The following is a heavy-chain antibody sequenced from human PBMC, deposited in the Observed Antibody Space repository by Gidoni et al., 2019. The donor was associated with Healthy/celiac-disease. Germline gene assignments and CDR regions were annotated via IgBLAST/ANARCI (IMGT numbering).Heavy chain of an antibody. CDR1: GFTFSSYA. Sequence: EVQLLESGGGLVQPGGSLRLSCAASGFTFSSYAMSWVRQAPGKGLEWVSAMSGSGGSTYYADSGKGRFTISRDNSKNTLYLQMNSLRAEDTAVYYCAKGGYCSSTSCPTLYYFDYWGQGTLVTVSS. CDR2: MSGSGGST. CDR3: AKGGYCSSTSCPTLYYFDY. V-gene: IGHV3-23*01. D-gene: IGHD2-2*01. J-gene: IGHJ4*02.